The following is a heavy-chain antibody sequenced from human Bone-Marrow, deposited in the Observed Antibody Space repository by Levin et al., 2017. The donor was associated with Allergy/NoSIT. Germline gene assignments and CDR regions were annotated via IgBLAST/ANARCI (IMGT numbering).Heavy chain of an antibody. J-gene: IGHJ4*02. D-gene: IGHD6-25*01. V-gene: IGHV3-23*01. CDR1: RFTFSSYA. CDR3: ARAQGSRAAGYYFDS. Sequence: GESLKISCVVSRFTFSSYAMSWVRQAPGKGLEWVATISGSGFNTYYADSVKGRFTISRDNSKDTLYLQMDSLRAEDTAIYYCARAQGSRAAGYYFDSWGQGTLVTVSS. CDR2: ISGSGFNT.